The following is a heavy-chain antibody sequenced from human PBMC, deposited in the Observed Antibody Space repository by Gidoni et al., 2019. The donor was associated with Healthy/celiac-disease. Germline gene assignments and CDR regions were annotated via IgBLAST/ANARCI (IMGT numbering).Heavy chain of an antibody. CDR2: IYSGGST. Sequence: EVQLVESGGGLIQPGGSLRLSCAASGFTVRSNYMSWVRQAPGKGLGWVSVIYSGGSTYYADSVKGRFTISRDNSKNTLYLQMNSLRAEDTAVYYCARDSIVVVPAAPTYYYYGMDVWGQGTTVTVSS. J-gene: IGHJ6*02. D-gene: IGHD2-2*01. CDR1: GFTVRSNY. CDR3: ARDSIVVVPAAPTYYYYGMDV. V-gene: IGHV3-53*01.